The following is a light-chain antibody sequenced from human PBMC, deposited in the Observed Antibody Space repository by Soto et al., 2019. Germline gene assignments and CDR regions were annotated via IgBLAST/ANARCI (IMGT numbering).Light chain of an antibody. Sequence: EIVLTQSPGTLSLSPGERATLSCRASQSVSNNYLAWYQQRPGQAPRLLIYGASNRATDIPDRFSGTGSGTDFTLTISRLEPEDFAVYFCQQFGSSVITFGQGTRLEIK. CDR1: QSVSNNY. CDR2: GAS. V-gene: IGKV3-20*01. CDR3: QQFGSSVIT. J-gene: IGKJ5*01.